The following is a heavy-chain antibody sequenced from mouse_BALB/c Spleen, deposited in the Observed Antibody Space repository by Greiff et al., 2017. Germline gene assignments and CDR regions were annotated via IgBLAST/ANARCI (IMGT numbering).Heavy chain of an antibody. CDR3: ARRGGYYFDD. CDR2: INPDSSTI. CDR1: GFDFSRYW. J-gene: IGHJ2*01. D-gene: IGHD1-1*02. V-gene: IGHV4-1*02. Sequence: EVKLMESGGGLVQPGGSLKLSCAASGFDFSRYWMSWVRQAPGKGLEWIGEINPDSSTINYTPSLKDKFIISRDNAKNTLYLQMSKVRSEDTALYYCARRGGYYFDDWGQGTTLTVSS.